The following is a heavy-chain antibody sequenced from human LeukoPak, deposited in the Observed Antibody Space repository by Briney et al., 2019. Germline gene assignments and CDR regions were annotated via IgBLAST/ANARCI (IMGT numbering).Heavy chain of an antibody. CDR3: ARHYCSDGNCYYFDH. CDR1: GGSFSGNY. Sequence: ASETLSLTCAVYGGSFSGNYWSWIRQPPGRGLEWLGEIHHSGSTIYNLSLKSRVTISVDTSKNQFSLKLSSVTAADTAVYYCARHYCSDGNCYYFDHWGQGTLVTVSS. CDR2: IHHSGST. J-gene: IGHJ4*02. V-gene: IGHV4-34*01. D-gene: IGHD2-15*01.